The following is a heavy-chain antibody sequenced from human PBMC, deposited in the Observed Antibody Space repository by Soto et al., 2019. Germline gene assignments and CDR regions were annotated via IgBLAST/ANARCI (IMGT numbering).Heavy chain of an antibody. CDR3: AKDKPGTTSFDY. CDR1: GFIFSSYG. Sequence: GGSLRLSCAASGFIFSSYGMHWFRQAPGKGLEWIAGISDGGDTTHYADSVKGRFTISRDTSKNTLYLQLNTLRADDTAVYYCAKDKPGTTSFDYWGQGTLVTVS. D-gene: IGHD1-1*01. V-gene: IGHV3-23*01. CDR2: ISDGGDTT. J-gene: IGHJ4*02.